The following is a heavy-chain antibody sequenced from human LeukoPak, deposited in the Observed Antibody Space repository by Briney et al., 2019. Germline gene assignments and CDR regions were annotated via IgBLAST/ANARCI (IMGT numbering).Heavy chain of an antibody. D-gene: IGHD4-17*01. CDR1: GYTFTGYY. CDR3: ARGSGPTVTSDFDY. CDR2: INPNSGGT. J-gene: IGHJ4*02. Sequence: ASVKVSCKASGYTFTGYYMHWVRQAPGQGLEWMGRINPNSGGTNYAQKFQGRVTMTRDTSTSTAYMELRSLRSDDTAVYYCARGSGPTVTSDFDYWGQGTLVTVSS. V-gene: IGHV1-2*06.